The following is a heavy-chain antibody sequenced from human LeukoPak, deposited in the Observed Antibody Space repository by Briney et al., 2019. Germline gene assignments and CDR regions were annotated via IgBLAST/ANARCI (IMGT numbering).Heavy chain of an antibody. Sequence: GGSLRLSCTASEFTYGMNWVRQAPGKGLECVSSIGSSGSNTYYADSVKGRFTISRDNSKNTLHLQMNSLRAEDTAVYYCAKDTGGVVRAFDIWGQGTMVTVSS. J-gene: IGHJ3*02. D-gene: IGHD1-26*01. V-gene: IGHV3-23*01. CDR3: AKDTGGVVRAFDI. CDR2: IGSSGSNT. CDR1: EFTYG.